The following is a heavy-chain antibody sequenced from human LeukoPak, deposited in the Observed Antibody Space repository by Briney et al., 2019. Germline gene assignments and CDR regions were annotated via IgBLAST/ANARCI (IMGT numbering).Heavy chain of an antibody. D-gene: IGHD3-22*01. CDR1: GFTFSSYS. CDR3: ARARWRGTMIVVPHGP. CDR2: ISSSSSYI. J-gene: IGHJ5*02. V-gene: IGHV3-21*01. Sequence: GGSLRLSCAASGFTFSSYSMNWVRQAPGKGLEWVSSISSSSSYIYYADSVKGRFTISRDNAKNSLYLQMNSLRAEDTAVYYCARARWRGTMIVVPHGPWGQGTLVTVS.